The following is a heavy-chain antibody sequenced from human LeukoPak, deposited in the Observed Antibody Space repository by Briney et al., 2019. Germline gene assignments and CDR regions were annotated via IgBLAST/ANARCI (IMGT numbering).Heavy chain of an antibody. V-gene: IGHV3-30*04. CDR3: AREVVTAFDI. J-gene: IGHJ3*02. Sequence: PGGSLRLSCAASGFTFSSYAMHWVRQAPGKGLEWVAVISYDGSNEYYADSVKGRFTISRDNSKNTLYLQMNSLRAEDTAVYYCAREVVTAFDIWGQGTMVTVSS. CDR1: GFTFSSYA. CDR2: ISYDGSNE. D-gene: IGHD3-22*01.